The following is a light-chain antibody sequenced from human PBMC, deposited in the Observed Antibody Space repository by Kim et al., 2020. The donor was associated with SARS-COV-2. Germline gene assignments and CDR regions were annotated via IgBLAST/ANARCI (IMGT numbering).Light chain of an antibody. V-gene: IGKV3-20*01. CDR2: GAS. CDR3: QQYAGSPPSYT. Sequence: EIVLTQSPGTLSLSPGETATLSCRASQSVFSSYIAWYQQRPGQAPRLLIYGASSRAPGIPDRFSGSGSWTDFTLTISRLEPEDFAVYYCQQYAGSPPSYTFGQGTKLEI. CDR1: QSVFSSY. J-gene: IGKJ2*01.